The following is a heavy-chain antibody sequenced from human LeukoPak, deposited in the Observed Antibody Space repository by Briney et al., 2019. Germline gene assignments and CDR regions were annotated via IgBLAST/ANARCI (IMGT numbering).Heavy chain of an antibody. V-gene: IGHV3-48*01. Sequence: GGSLRLSCAASGFTFSSYSMNWVRQAPGKGLEWVSYISSSSSTIYYADSVKGRFTISRDNAKNSLYLQMSSLRAEDTAVYYCAREYYDFWSGYYGLGYWGQGTLVTVSS. D-gene: IGHD3-3*01. J-gene: IGHJ4*02. CDR3: AREYYDFWSGYYGLGY. CDR1: GFTFSSYS. CDR2: ISSSSSTI.